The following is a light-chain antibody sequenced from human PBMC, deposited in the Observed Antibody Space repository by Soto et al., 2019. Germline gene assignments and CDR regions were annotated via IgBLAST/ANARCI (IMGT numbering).Light chain of an antibody. CDR2: KAS. Sequence: DIQMTQSPSTLSASVGDRVTITCGASQSISSWLAWYQQKAGKAPKLLIYKASSLESGVPARFSGSGSGTEFTLTISSLQPDDFATYYCQQYNSYPPYTFGQGTKLEIK. V-gene: IGKV1-5*03. CDR3: QQYNSYPPYT. J-gene: IGKJ2*01. CDR1: QSISSW.